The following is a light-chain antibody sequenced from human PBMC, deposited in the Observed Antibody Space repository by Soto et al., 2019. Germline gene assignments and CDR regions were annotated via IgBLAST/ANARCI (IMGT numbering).Light chain of an antibody. CDR2: GAS. CDR3: QQYDTSPLT. Sequence: AIRMTQSPSSFSASTGDRVTITCRASQDVRSYLAWYQQKPGKAPKLLLYGASTLQSGVPSRFTGSGSWTDVTLTINSLQSEDFATYYCQQYDTSPLTFGPGTRVDIK. CDR1: QDVRSY. J-gene: IGKJ3*01. V-gene: IGKV1-8*01.